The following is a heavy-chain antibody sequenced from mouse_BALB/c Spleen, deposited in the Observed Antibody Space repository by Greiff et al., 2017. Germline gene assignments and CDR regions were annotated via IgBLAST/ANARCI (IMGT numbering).Heavy chain of an antibody. V-gene: IGHV1-80*01. Sequence: QVQLQQSGAELVRPGSSVKISCKASGYAFSSYWMNWVKQRPGQGLEWIGQIYPGDGDTNYNGKFKGKATLTADKSSSTAYMQLSSLTSEDSAVYFCARRGITTVVATYYFDYWGQGTTLTVSS. CDR2: IYPGDGDT. J-gene: IGHJ2*01. CDR1: GYAFSSYW. CDR3: ARRGITTVVATYYFDY. D-gene: IGHD1-1*01.